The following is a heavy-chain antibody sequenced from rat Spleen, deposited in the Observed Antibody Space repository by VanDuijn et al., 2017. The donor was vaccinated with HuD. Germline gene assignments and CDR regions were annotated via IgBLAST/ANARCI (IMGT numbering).Heavy chain of an antibody. J-gene: IGHJ3*01. V-gene: IGHV5-31*01. CDR1: GFTFNNYW. D-gene: IGHD1-11*01. CDR2: ITNASGRT. CDR3: ARNYGFDY. Sequence: EVHLVESGGGLVQPGRSLKLSCVASGFTFNNYWMTWIRQAPGKGLEWVASITNASGRTYYPDSVKGRFTISRDNAKSTLYLQMDSLRSEDTATYYCARNYGFDYWGQGTLVIVSS.